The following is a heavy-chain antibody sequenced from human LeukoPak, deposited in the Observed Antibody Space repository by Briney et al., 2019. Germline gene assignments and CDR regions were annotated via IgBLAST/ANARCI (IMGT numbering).Heavy chain of an antibody. CDR1: GFTFSSYG. V-gene: IGHV3-30*02. D-gene: IGHD5-18*01. Sequence: GGSLRLSCAASGFTFSSYGMHWVRQAPGKGLEWVAFIRYDGSNKYYADSVKGRFTISRDNSKNTLYLQMNSLRAEDTAVYYCAKDLHGYSYGLSYFDYWGQGTLVTVSS. CDR2: IRYDGSNK. CDR3: AKDLHGYSYGLSYFDY. J-gene: IGHJ4*02.